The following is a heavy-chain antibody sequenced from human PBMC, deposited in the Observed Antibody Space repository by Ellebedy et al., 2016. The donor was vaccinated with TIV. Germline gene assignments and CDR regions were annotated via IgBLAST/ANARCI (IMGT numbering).Heavy chain of an antibody. CDR3: ASAAYDILTGRDAFDI. Sequence: SETLSLXXAVYGASFSGYYWSWIRQPPGKGLEWIGEINHSGSTNYNPSLKSRVTISVDTSKNQFSLKLSSVTAADTAVYYCASAAYDILTGRDAFDIWGQGTMVTVSS. CDR1: GASFSGYY. D-gene: IGHD3-9*01. CDR2: INHSGST. V-gene: IGHV4-34*01. J-gene: IGHJ3*02.